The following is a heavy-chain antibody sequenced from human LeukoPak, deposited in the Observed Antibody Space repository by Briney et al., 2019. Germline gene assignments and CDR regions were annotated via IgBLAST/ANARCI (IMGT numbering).Heavy chain of an antibody. D-gene: IGHD3-10*01. CDR3: ARGTMVRGVILNYYYCGMDV. CDR2: IYYSGST. J-gene: IGHJ6*04. Sequence: SETLSLTCTASGGSISSYYWSWIRQPPGKGLEWIWYIYYSGSTNYNPSLKSRVTISVDTSKNQFSLKLSSVTAADTDVYYCARGTMVRGVILNYYYCGMDVWGKGTTVTVSS. CDR1: GGSISSYY. V-gene: IGHV4-59*01.